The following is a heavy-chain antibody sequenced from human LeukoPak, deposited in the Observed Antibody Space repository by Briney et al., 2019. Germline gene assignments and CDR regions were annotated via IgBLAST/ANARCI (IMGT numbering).Heavy chain of an antibody. D-gene: IGHD1-1*01. J-gene: IGHJ6*02. CDR3: ARVFLERRRDYYYYGMDV. Sequence: SSVKVSCKASGGTFSSYSISRVRQAPGQGREWMGRIIPMFGIANYAQKFQGRVTITADKTTSTAYMELSSLRSEDTAVYYCARVFLERRRDYYYYGMDVWGQGTTVTVSS. CDR1: GGTFSSYS. CDR2: IIPMFGIA. V-gene: IGHV1-69*04.